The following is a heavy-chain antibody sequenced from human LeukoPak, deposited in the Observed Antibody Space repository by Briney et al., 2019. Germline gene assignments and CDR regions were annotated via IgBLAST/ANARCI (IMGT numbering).Heavy chain of an antibody. D-gene: IGHD3-10*01. V-gene: IGHV3-30-3*01. Sequence: GGSLRLSCAASGFTFSDYVMHWVRQAPGKGLGWVAVVSYDGSNQYYADSVKGRFTISRDNSKNTFYLQMNSLRAEDTAVYYCARARGGTSLDYWGQGTLVTVSS. CDR2: VSYDGSNQ. J-gene: IGHJ4*02. CDR1: GFTFSDYV. CDR3: ARARGGTSLDY.